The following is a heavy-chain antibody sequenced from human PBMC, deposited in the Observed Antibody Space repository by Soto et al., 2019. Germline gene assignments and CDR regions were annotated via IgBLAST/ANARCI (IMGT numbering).Heavy chain of an antibody. J-gene: IGHJ3*02. CDR3: ARAEHIAVAGTTGTCAFDI. CDR2: ISAYNGNT. Sequence: ASVKVSCKASGGTFSSYAISWVRQAPGQGLEWMGWISAYNGNTNYAQKLQGRVTMTTDTSTSTAYMELRSLRSDDTAVYYCARAEHIAVAGTTGTCAFDIWGQGTMVTVSS. V-gene: IGHV1-18*01. D-gene: IGHD6-19*01. CDR1: GGTFSSYA.